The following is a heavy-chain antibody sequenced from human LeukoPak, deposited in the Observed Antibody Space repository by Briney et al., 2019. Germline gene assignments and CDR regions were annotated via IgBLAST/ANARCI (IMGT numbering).Heavy chain of an antibody. D-gene: IGHD2-15*01. Sequence: GESLKISCKGSGYSFTSYWIGWVRHMPGKGLEWMGIIYPGDSDTRYSPSFQGQVTISADKSISTAYLQWSSLKASDTAMYYCARRCSGGSCYSKVGFDIWGQGTMVTVSS. CDR1: GYSFTSYW. J-gene: IGHJ3*02. V-gene: IGHV5-51*01. CDR3: ARRCSGGSCYSKVGFDI. CDR2: IYPGDSDT.